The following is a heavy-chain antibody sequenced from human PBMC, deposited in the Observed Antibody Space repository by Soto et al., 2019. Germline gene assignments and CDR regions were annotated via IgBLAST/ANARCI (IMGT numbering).Heavy chain of an antibody. J-gene: IGHJ5*02. CDR1: GDSINNSHW. CDR2: TYHSGTT. D-gene: IGHD6-13*01. Sequence: QVQLQESGPGLVQPSGTLSLTCAVSGDSINNSHWWSWVRQTPGKGLEWIGETYHSGTTNYNPSLKTRVTISIDESKNQFSLKMISVTAADTAVYYCAREVNSSPARGPNWFDPWGQGTLVTVSS. CDR3: AREVNSSPARGPNWFDP. V-gene: IGHV4-4*02.